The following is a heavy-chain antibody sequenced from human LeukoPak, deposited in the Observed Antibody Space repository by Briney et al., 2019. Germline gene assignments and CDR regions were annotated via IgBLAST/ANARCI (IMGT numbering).Heavy chain of an antibody. J-gene: IGHJ5*02. CDR2: ISGSGGNT. CDR1: GLTFCRSA. V-gene: IGHV3-23*01. CDR3: AKDHGWFDL. Sequence: GGPLRLSCAASGLTFCRSAMSWARHHPRGGMECVSAISGSGGNTSYTDSVKGPFTISRDKTNNSLYLQMNRLRTEDTVVSFCAKDHGWFDLWGQGTLVTVSS.